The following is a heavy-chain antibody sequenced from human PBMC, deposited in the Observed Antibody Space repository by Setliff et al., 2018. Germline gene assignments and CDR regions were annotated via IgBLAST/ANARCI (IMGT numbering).Heavy chain of an antibody. Sequence: ASVKVSCKASGYTFTNYGISWVRQAPGQGLEWMGWISAYNDNTNCAQKVQGRVTMTTDTSTSTAYMELRSLTSDDTAVYYRAREGRRYYDSSGYYYDPYYYYYMDVWGKGTTVTVSS. J-gene: IGHJ6*03. CDR2: ISAYNDNT. D-gene: IGHD3-22*01. V-gene: IGHV1-18*01. CDR1: GYTFTNYG. CDR3: AREGRRYYDSSGYYYDPYYYYYMDV.